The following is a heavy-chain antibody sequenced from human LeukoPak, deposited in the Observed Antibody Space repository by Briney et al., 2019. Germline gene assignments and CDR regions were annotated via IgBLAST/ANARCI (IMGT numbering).Heavy chain of an antibody. CDR2: IYSGGST. CDR3: ARARWDCSGGSCSPLFDY. J-gene: IGHJ4*02. CDR1: GFSLSSHG. D-gene: IGHD2-15*01. Sequence: GGSLRLSCAVSGFSLSSHGMHWVRQAPGKGLEWVSVIYSGGSTYYADSVKGRFTISRDNSKNTLYLQMNSLRAEDTAVYYCARARWDCSGGSCSPLFDYWGQGTLVTVSS. V-gene: IGHV3-66*01.